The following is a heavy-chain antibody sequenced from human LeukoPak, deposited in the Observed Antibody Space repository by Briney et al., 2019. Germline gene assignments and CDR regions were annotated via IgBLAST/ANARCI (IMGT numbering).Heavy chain of an antibody. V-gene: IGHV3-7*01. Sequence: GGSLRLSCAAYGFTFSRYWMSWVRQAPGKGPEWVANINQDGSVKYYVDSVKGRFSISRDSAKNSLYLQMNSLRAEDTAVYYCTRDSQDSYVYYMVVWGKGTTVTVSS. CDR1: GFTFSRYW. CDR3: TRDSQDSYVYYMVV. CDR2: INQDGSVK. J-gene: IGHJ6*03. D-gene: IGHD3-10*02.